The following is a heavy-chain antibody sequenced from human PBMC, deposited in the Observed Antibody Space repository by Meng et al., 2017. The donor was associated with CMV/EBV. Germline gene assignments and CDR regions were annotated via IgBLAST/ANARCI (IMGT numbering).Heavy chain of an antibody. V-gene: IGHV4-30-4*08. CDR1: GGSISSGDYY. CDR2: IYYSGST. CDR3: ARVSVVVPAAIGNGRMDV. D-gene: IGHD2-2*01. Sequence: SETLSLTCTVSGGSISSGDYYWSWIRQPPGKGLEWIGYIYYSGSTYYNPSLKSRVTISVDTSKNQFSLKLSSVTAADTAVYYCARVSVVVPAAIGNGRMDVWGQGTTVTVSS. J-gene: IGHJ6*02.